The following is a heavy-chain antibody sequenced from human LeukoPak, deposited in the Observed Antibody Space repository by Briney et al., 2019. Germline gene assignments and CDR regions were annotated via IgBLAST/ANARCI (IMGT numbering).Heavy chain of an antibody. Sequence: PSETLSLTCAVSGGSITGHYWNWIRQTPGMRVEWIGYTSYSRTTIYNSYFKGRATMSIDTSKNQLYLNLTSVTATDTAVYYCAKLGHSDGWYLGAFDIWGQGTTVIVSS. CDR2: TSYSRTT. J-gene: IGHJ3*02. V-gene: IGHV4-59*08. CDR3: AKLGHSDGWYLGAFDI. CDR1: GGSITGHY. D-gene: IGHD6-19*01.